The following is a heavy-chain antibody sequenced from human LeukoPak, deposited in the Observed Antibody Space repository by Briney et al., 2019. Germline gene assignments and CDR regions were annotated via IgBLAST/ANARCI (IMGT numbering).Heavy chain of an antibody. CDR3: ARVGSMIVVVPYFDY. Sequence: PSETLSLTCTVSGGSISSYYWSWIRQPPGKGLEWIGYIYYSGSTNHNPSLKSRVTISVDTSKNQFSLKLSSVTAADTAVYYCARVGSMIVVVPYFDYWGQGTLVTVSS. CDR2: IYYSGST. J-gene: IGHJ4*02. CDR1: GGSISSYY. V-gene: IGHV4-59*08. D-gene: IGHD3-22*01.